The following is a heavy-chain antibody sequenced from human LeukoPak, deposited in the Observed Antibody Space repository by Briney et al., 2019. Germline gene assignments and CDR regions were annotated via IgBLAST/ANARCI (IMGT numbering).Heavy chain of an antibody. CDR1: GGSIISYY. CDR3: ARQAGVAGLEY. J-gene: IGHJ4*02. CDR2: IYYNGGT. Sequence: PSETLSLTCTVSGGSIISYYWSWIRQPPGKGLEWIGYIYYNGGTNYSPSLKSRVTISLGTSKNQVSLKLSPVTAADTAVYYCARQAGVAGLEYWGQGTLVTVSS. D-gene: IGHD2-8*01. V-gene: IGHV4-59*08.